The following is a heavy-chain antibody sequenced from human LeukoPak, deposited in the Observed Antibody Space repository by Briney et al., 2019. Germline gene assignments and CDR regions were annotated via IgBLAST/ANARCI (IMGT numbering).Heavy chain of an antibody. Sequence: SGGSLRLSCAASGFTFSSYWMSWVRQAPGKGLEWVANIKQDGSERYYVDSVKGRFTISRDNAKNTLYLQMNSLRAEDTAVYYCARDITMVRGVITHRNWFDPWGQGTLVTVSS. V-gene: IGHV3-7*01. D-gene: IGHD3-10*01. CDR2: IKQDGSER. CDR3: ARDITMVRGVITHRNWFDP. J-gene: IGHJ5*02. CDR1: GFTFSSYW.